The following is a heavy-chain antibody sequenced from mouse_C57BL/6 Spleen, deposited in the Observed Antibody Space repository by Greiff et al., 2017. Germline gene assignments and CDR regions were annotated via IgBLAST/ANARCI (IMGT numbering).Heavy chain of an antibody. V-gene: IGHV1-82*01. Sequence: QVQLKESGPELVKPGASVKISCKASGYAFSSSWMNWVKQRPGKGLEWIGRIYPGDGDTNYNGKFKGKATLTADKSSSTAYMQLSSLTSEDSAVYFCAREGITTVVRYFDVWGTGTTVTVSS. CDR3: AREGITTVVRYFDV. D-gene: IGHD1-1*01. CDR2: IYPGDGDT. CDR1: GYAFSSSW. J-gene: IGHJ1*03.